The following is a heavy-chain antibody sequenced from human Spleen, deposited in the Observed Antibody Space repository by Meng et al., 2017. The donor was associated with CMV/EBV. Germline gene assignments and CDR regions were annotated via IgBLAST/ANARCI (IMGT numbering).Heavy chain of an antibody. J-gene: IGHJ3*02. D-gene: IGHD3-22*01. CDR3: ARPVDASSGKGAFDI. V-gene: IGHV5-51*01. CDR2: IYPADSDT. CDR1: GYSFTSYW. Sequence: GESLKISCKGSGYSFTSYWIGWVRQMPGKGLEWMGIIYPADSDTRYSPSFQGQVTISADKSISTAYLQWSSLKASDTAMYYCARPVDASSGKGAFDIWGQGTMVTVSS.